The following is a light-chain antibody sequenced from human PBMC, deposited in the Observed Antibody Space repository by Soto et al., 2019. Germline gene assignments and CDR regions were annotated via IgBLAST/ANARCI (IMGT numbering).Light chain of an antibody. CDR1: QGISSW. CDR3: QQYNSYPLT. CDR2: AAS. Sequence: VQMTQSPSSVSAPVGDGVTITCRASQGISSWLAWYQKKPGKAPKLLIYAASSLQSGVPSRFSGSGSGTDFTLTISSLQPEDVATYCCQQYNSYPLTFGGGTKVDIK. J-gene: IGKJ4*01. V-gene: IGKV1D-16*01.